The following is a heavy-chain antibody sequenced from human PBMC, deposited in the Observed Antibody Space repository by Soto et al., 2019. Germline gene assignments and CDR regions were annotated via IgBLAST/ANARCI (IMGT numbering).Heavy chain of an antibody. CDR2: VYDSGST. J-gene: IGHJ1*01. CDR1: GGSISSSDW. V-gene: IGHV4-4*02. CDR3: ARGIGYYSAEYFQH. Sequence: QVQLQESGPGLVKPSGTLSLTCAVSGGSISSSDWWSWVRQPPGKGLEWIGEVYDSGSTNYNPSLKSRVTISVDKSKSQFCLKLRSVTAADTAVYYCARGIGYYSAEYFQHWGQGTLVTVSS. D-gene: IGHD3-22*01.